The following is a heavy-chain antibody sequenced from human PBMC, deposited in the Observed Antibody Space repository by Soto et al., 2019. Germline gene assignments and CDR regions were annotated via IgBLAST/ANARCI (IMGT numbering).Heavy chain of an antibody. CDR3: ARDVGLQHDTGYYDFWSGKNNWFDP. Sequence: SETLSLTCTVSGGSISGHYWSWIRQPPGKGLQYIGYISYSGSTNYNPSLKSRVTISVDTSNNRFSLRLSSVTAADTAVYYCARDVGLQHDTGYYDFWSGKNNWFDPWGRGTLVTVSS. CDR2: ISYSGST. V-gene: IGHV4-59*11. CDR1: GGSISGHY. J-gene: IGHJ5*02. D-gene: IGHD3-3*01.